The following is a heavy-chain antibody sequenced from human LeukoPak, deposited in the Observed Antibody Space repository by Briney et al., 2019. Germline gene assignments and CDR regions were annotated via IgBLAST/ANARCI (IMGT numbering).Heavy chain of an antibody. CDR1: EFTFSDYA. CDR2: ISGGGDNT. V-gene: IGHV3-23*01. J-gene: IGHJ6*03. D-gene: IGHD2/OR15-2a*01. Sequence: GGSLRLSCAASEFTFSDYAMSWVRQAPGKGLEWVSVISGGGDNTFYADSVKGRFTISRDNSKNTLYLQMYSPRAEDTAVYYCAREGNYMDVWGKGTTVTVSS. CDR3: AREGNYMDV.